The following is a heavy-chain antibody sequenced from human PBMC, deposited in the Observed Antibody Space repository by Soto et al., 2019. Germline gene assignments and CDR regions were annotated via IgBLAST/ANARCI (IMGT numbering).Heavy chain of an antibody. Sequence: GGSLRLSCAAPGFTFSSYAMHWVRQAPGKGLEWVAVISYDGSNKYYADSVKGRFTISRDNSKNTLYLQMNSLRAEDTAVYYCARDTYYYDSSGYYGYWGQGTLVTVSS. CDR1: GFTFSSYA. CDR3: ARDTYYYDSSGYYGY. D-gene: IGHD3-22*01. V-gene: IGHV3-30-3*01. J-gene: IGHJ4*02. CDR2: ISYDGSNK.